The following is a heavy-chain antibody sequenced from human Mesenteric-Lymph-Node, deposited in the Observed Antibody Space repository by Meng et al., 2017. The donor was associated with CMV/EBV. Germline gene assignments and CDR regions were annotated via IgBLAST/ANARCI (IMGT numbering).Heavy chain of an antibody. CDR2: ISSSSIYT. CDR3: AREPSIAAAGVDY. D-gene: IGHD6-13*01. V-gene: IGHV3-11*06. J-gene: IGHJ4*02. CDR1: GFTFSDYY. Sequence: CADSGFTFSDYYMTWIRQAPGKGLEWVASISSSSIYTNYADSVKGRFTISRDSARNSLHLQMNTLRAEDTAVYFCAREPSIAAAGVDYWGQGSLVTVSS.